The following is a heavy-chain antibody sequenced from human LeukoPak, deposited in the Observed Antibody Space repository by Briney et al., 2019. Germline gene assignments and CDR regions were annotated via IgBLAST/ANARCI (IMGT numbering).Heavy chain of an antibody. D-gene: IGHD3-10*01. CDR2: INHSGST. Sequence: PSETLSLTCAVYGGSFSGYYWSWIRQPPGKGLEWIGEINHSGSTNYNPSLKSRVTISVDTSKNQFSLKLSSVTAADTAVYYCARLGGSGSYYTDYWGQGTLVTVSS. CDR1: GGSFSGYY. V-gene: IGHV4-34*01. J-gene: IGHJ4*02. CDR3: ARLGGSGSYYTDY.